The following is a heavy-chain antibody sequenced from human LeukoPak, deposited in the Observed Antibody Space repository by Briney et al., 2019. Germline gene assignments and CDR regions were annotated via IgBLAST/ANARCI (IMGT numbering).Heavy chain of an antibody. CDR2: TSASASSI. V-gene: IGHV3-48*03. D-gene: IGHD2-15*01. Sequence: PGGSLRLSCAASGFTFSSCEMNWVRQAPGKGLEWVSYTSASASSIYYADSVKGRFTISRDNAKNSLYLQMNSLRAEDTAVYYCAREDGGDTFDIWGQGTIVTVSS. J-gene: IGHJ3*02. CDR3: AREDGGDTFDI. CDR1: GFTFSSCE.